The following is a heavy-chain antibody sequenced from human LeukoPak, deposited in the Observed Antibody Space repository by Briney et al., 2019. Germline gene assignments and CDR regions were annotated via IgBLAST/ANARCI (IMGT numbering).Heavy chain of an antibody. Sequence: SETLSLTCTVSDDSISSYYWSWIRQPAGKGLEWIGRIYTSGSTYYNPSLKGRVTMSVDTSKNQFSLKLSSVTAADTAVYYCARDQGYYYDTSGYYDAFDIWGQGTMVTVSS. V-gene: IGHV4-4*07. CDR2: IYTSGST. J-gene: IGHJ3*02. CDR3: ARDQGYYYDTSGYYDAFDI. D-gene: IGHD3-22*01. CDR1: DDSISSYY.